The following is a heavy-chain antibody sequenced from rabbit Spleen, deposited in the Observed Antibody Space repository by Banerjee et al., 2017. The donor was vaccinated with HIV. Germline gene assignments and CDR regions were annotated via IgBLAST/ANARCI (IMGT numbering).Heavy chain of an antibody. D-gene: IGHD3-1*01. CDR2: IYTGGSGNT. J-gene: IGHJ2*01. CDR1: GFSFSSSYY. V-gene: IGHV1S45*01. Sequence: QEQLVESGGGLVQPEGSLTLTCTASGFSFSSSYYMSWVRQAPGKGLEWIACIYTGGSGNTYYARWAKGRFTISKTSSTTVTLQMTSLTAADTAMYFCARAGSTNWDGFDPWGQGTLVTVS. CDR3: ARAGSTNWDGFDP.